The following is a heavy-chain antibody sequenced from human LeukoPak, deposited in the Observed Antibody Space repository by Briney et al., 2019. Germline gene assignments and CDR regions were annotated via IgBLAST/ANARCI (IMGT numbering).Heavy chain of an antibody. CDR3: AKDRCSNGVGCYYYYMDV. V-gene: IGHV3-30*18. J-gene: IGHJ6*03. CDR1: GFTFSSYG. D-gene: IGHD2-8*01. CDR2: ISYDGSNK. Sequence: GRSLRLSCAASGFTFSSYGMHWVRQAPGKGLEWVAVISYDGSNKNYADSVKGRLTISRDNSKNTLYLQMNSLRAEDTAVYYCAKDRCSNGVGCYYYYMDVWGKGTTVTISS.